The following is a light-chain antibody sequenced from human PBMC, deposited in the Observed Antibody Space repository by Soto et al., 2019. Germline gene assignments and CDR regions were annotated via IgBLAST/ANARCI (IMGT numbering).Light chain of an antibody. CDR1: REIRGD. CDR2: DAS. V-gene: IGKV3-15*01. Sequence: DIGMTQSPATLSVSPGEGATLSCRASREIRGDLSRYQQKPGQTARLLIYDASTRATGIPARFSGRGSGTEFTLTFCSPQSEDTAIYYCHQYNFWRTIFGPGTKVYIK. CDR3: HQYNFWRTI. J-gene: IGKJ3*01.